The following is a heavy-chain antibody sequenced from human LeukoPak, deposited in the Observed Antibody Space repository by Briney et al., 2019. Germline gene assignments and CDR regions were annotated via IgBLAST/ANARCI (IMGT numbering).Heavy chain of an antibody. V-gene: IGHV3-21*01. CDR1: RFTFSSYS. J-gene: IGHJ4*02. D-gene: IGHD4-17*01. CDR2: ISSSSSYI. CDR3: ARGPSTVTLDY. Sequence: GGSLRLSCAASRFTFSSYSMNWVRQAPGKGLEGVSCISSSSSYIYYADSVKGRFTISRDNAKNSLYLQMNSLRAEDTAVYYCARGPSTVTLDYWGQGTLVTVSS.